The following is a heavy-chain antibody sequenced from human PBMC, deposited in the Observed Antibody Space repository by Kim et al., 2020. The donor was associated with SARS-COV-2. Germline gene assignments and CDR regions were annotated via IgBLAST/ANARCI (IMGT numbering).Heavy chain of an antibody. CDR3: ARDLSAYNWNYVFDDWFDP. V-gene: IGHV1-3*01. CDR1: GYTFTSYA. D-gene: IGHD1-7*01. Sequence: ASVKVSCKASGYTFTSYAMHWVRQAPGQRLEWMGWINAGNGNTKYSQKFQGRVTITRDTSASTAYMELSSLRSEDTAVYYCARDLSAYNWNYVFDDWFDPWGQGTLVTVSS. J-gene: IGHJ5*02. CDR2: INAGNGNT.